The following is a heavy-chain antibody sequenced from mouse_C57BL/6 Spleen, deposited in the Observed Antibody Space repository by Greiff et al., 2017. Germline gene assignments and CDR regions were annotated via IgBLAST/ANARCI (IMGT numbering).Heavy chain of an antibody. CDR1: GYTFTSYW. V-gene: IGHV1-53*01. CDR2: INPSNGGT. D-gene: IGHD2-4*01. CDR3: ARSGYDYDRTLYYAMDD. Sequence: QVQLQQPGTELVKPGASVKLSCKASGYTFTSYWMHWVKQRPGQGLEWIGNINPSNGGTNYNEKFKSKATLTVDKSSSTAYMQLSSLTSEDSAVYYCARSGYDYDRTLYYAMDDWGQGTSVTVSS. J-gene: IGHJ4*01.